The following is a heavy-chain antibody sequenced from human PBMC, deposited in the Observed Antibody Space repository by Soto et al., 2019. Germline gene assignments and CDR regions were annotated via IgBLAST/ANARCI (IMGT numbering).Heavy chain of an antibody. CDR2: ISASGDST. Sequence: GGSLRLSCAASGFAFSSYAMSWVRQAPGKGLDWASSISASGDSTYYADSAKGRFTISRDNSKNTLYLQMNSLRVEDTAVYYCAKPPGGSTFDPWGQGTLVTVSS. V-gene: IGHV3-23*01. CDR1: GFAFSSYA. J-gene: IGHJ5*02. D-gene: IGHD3-16*01. CDR3: AKPPGGSTFDP.